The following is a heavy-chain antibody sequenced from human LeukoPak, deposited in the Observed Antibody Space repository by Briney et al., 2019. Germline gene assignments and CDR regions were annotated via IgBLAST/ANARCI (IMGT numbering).Heavy chain of an antibody. CDR3: TRHGSTYYDFWSGYSSPYYYMDV. V-gene: IGHV3-73*01. D-gene: IGHD3-3*01. Sequence: RGSLRLSCAASGFTFSGSAMHWVRQASGKVLEWVGRIRSKANSYATAYAASVKGRFTISRDDSKNTAYLQMNSLKTEDTAVYYCTRHGSTYYDFWSGYSSPYYYMDVWGKGTTVTVSS. CDR2: IRSKANSYAT. J-gene: IGHJ6*03. CDR1: GFTFSGSA.